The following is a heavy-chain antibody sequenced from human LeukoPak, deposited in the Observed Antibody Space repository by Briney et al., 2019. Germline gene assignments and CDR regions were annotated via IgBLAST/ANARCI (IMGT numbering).Heavy chain of an antibody. Sequence: PGGSLRLSCAASGFTFSNYAMHWVRQAPGKGLEWVAIISYVGSNKYYADSVKGRFTISRDNSKNTLYLQMSSLRAEDTAVYYCARDRSSVPVYYYGMDVWGQGTTVTVFS. CDR2: ISYVGSNK. J-gene: IGHJ6*02. D-gene: IGHD2-8*01. V-gene: IGHV3-30*04. CDR1: GFTFSNYA. CDR3: ARDRSSVPVYYYGMDV.